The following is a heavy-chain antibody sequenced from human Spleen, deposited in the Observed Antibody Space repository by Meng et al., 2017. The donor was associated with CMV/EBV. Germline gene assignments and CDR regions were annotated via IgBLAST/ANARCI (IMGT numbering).Heavy chain of an antibody. CDR2: IYYSGTI. Sequence: SETLSLTCNVSGGSIDNYHWSWIRQPPGKGLEWLGYIYYSGTINYNPSFKSRVTMSLDTPKNHFSLKLSSVTAADTAVYYCARTEVLIANDPHFDVWGQGILVTVSS. J-gene: IGHJ4*02. CDR1: GGSIDNYH. D-gene: IGHD2-21*01. CDR3: ARTEVLIANDPHFDV. V-gene: IGHV4-59*01.